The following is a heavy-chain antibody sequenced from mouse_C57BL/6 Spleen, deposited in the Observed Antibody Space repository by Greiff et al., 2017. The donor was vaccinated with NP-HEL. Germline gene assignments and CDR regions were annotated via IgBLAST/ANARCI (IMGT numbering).Heavy chain of an antibody. CDR2: INYDGSST. CDR3: ARGGYGSSYDY. CDR1: GFTFSDYY. D-gene: IGHD1-1*01. V-gene: IGHV5-16*01. Sequence: EVHLVESEGGLVQPGSSMKLSCTASGFTFSDYYMAWVRQVPEKGLEWVTNINYDGSSTYYLDSLKSRFIISRDNAKNILYLQMSSLKSEDTATYYCARGGYGSSYDYWGQGTTLTVSS. J-gene: IGHJ2*01.